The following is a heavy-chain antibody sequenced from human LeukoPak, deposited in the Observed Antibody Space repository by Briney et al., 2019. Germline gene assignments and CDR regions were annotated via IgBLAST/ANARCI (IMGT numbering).Heavy chain of an antibody. J-gene: IGHJ6*02. V-gene: IGHV3-7*04. Sequence: GGSLRLSCAASGFTFRSYWMSWVRQAPGKGLEWVANIKQDGSEKYYVDSVKGRFTIPRDNAKNSLYLQMNSLRAEDTAVYYCATELVVVAATLDVWGQGTTVTVSS. CDR3: ATELVVVAATLDV. CDR2: IKQDGSEK. CDR1: GFTFRSYW. D-gene: IGHD2-15*01.